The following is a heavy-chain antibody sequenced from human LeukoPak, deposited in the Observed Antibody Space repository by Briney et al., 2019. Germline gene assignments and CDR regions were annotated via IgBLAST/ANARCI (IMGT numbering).Heavy chain of an antibody. CDR1: GFTFNNYA. D-gene: IGHD3-22*01. CDR2: VIGSGADT. V-gene: IGHV3-23*01. Sequence: GGSLRLSCAASGFTFNNYAMSWVRQAPGEGREWVSTVIGSGADTYYAYSGKGRFTISRDNRTNSLYLQMNRQRATGTSVSSCAKGSYDGRGYSKGAPYVFSGGQGTLVTVSS. J-gene: IGHJ4*02. CDR3: AKGSYDGRGYSKGAPYVFS.